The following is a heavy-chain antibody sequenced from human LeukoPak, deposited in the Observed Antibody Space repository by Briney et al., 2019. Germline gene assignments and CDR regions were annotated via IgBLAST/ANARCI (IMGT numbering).Heavy chain of an antibody. Sequence: GGSLRLSCAASGFTFNRYAMSWVRQAPGKGLEWVSAISATGGSTYYADSVKGRFAISRGNSKNTLYLQMNSLRAEDTAVYYCEQCPVVTRESALDFWGQGTLVTVSS. J-gene: IGHJ4*02. CDR2: ISATGGST. D-gene: IGHD4-23*01. CDR1: GFTFNRYA. CDR3: EQCPVVTRESALDF. V-gene: IGHV3-23*01.